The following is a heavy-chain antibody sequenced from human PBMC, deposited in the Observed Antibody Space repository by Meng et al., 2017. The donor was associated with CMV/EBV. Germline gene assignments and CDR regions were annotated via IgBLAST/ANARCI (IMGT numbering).Heavy chain of an antibody. CDR3: AAYCSSTSCYI. CDR1: GYSISSGYY. V-gene: IGHV4-38-2*02. D-gene: IGHD2-2*02. CDR2: IYHSGST. J-gene: IGHJ4*02. Sequence: SETLSLTCTVSGYSISSGYYWGWIRQPPGKGLEWIGSIYHSGSTYYNPSLKSRVTISVDTSKNQFSLKLSSVTAADTAVYYCAAYCSSTSCYIWGQGTLVTVSS.